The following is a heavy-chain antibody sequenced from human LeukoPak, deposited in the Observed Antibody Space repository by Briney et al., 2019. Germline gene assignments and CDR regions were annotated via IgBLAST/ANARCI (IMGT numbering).Heavy chain of an antibody. D-gene: IGHD6-6*01. Sequence: PGRSLRLSCAASGFTFSSYGMHWVRQAPGKGLEWVAVIWYDGSNKYYADSVKGRFTISRDNSKNTLYLQMNSLRAEDTAMYYCARCIAARPGDYFEYWGQGTLVTVSS. V-gene: IGHV3-33*01. CDR3: ARCIAARPGDYFEY. J-gene: IGHJ4*02. CDR1: GFTFSSYG. CDR2: IWYDGSNK.